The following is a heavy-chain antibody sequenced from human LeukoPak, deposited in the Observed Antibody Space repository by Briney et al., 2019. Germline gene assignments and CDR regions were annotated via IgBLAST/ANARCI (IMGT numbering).Heavy chain of an antibody. D-gene: IGHD4/OR15-4a*01. CDR3: ARDTLGEGEDANYAVYYFDY. CDR1: GFTFSSYW. Sequence: GGSLRLSCAASGFTFSSYWMSWVRQAPGKGLEWVANIKQDGSEKYYADSVKGRFTISRDNGKNSLDLQMNSLRADDTAFYYCARDTLGEGEDANYAVYYFDYWGQGTVVTVSS. CDR2: IKQDGSEK. J-gene: IGHJ4*02. V-gene: IGHV3-7*01.